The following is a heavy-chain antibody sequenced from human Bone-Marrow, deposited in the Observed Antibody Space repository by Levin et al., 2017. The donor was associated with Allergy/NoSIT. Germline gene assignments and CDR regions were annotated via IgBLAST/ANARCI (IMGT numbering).Heavy chain of an antibody. V-gene: IGHV3-33*05. CDR2: ISYDGSYQ. J-gene: IGHJ4*02. Sequence: GESLRLSCAVSGLTFRNYAMHWARRALGEGLEWLAVISYDGSYQHYADSVKGRFTVSRDNSKSILYMQMNSLRVEDSAVYYCARELTDTSGYRFDHWGQGTLVTVSS. D-gene: IGHD3-22*01. CDR1: GLTFRNYA. CDR3: ARELTDTSGYRFDH.